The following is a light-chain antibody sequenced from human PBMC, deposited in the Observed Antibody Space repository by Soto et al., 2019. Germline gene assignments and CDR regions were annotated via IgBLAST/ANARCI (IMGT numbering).Light chain of an antibody. CDR1: SSDVGRYNY. J-gene: IGLJ3*02. V-gene: IGLV2-14*01. CDR3: SSYTSSSTWV. Sequence: QSALTQPASVSGSPGQSITISCTGTSSDVGRYNYVSWYQQHPGKVPKLMIYEVSKRPSGVSNRFSGSKSGNTASLTISGLHAEDAADYNCSSYTSSSTWVFGGGTKVTVL. CDR2: EVS.